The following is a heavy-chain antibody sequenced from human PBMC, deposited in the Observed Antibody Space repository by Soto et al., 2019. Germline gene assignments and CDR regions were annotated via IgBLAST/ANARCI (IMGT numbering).Heavy chain of an antibody. D-gene: IGHD4-17*01. CDR3: ARHGKYGDYVGYFDL. V-gene: IGHV4-59*08. J-gene: IGHJ2*01. Sequence: NPSETLSLTCTVSGSSISSYYWSWIRQPPGKGLEWIGYIYYSGSTNYNPSLKSRVTISVDTSKNQFSLKLSSVTAADTAVYYCARHGKYGDYVGYFDLWGRGTLVTVSS. CDR1: GSSISSYY. CDR2: IYYSGST.